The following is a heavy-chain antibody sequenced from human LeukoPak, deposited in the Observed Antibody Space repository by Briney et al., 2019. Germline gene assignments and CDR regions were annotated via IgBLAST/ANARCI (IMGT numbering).Heavy chain of an antibody. J-gene: IGHJ3*02. CDR1: GFTFSSNY. V-gene: IGHV3-53*01. Sequence: PGGSLRLSCAASGFTFSSNYMSWVRQAPGKGLEWVSGIYSGGSTYYADSVNGRFNIYRDNSKNTLYLKMNSLSAEDTAVYYCARGFDPDAFDIWGQGTMVTVSS. CDR2: IYSGGST. CDR3: ARGFDPDAFDI. D-gene: IGHD3-9*01.